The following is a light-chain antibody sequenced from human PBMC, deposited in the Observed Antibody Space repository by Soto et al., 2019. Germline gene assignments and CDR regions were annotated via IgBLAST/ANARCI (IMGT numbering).Light chain of an antibody. V-gene: IGKV3-11*01. CDR3: QQRGHWPLT. J-gene: IGKJ4*01. Sequence: DIVLTQSPASLSSSAGESVTLSCRASQSVDSHLAWYQQKPGQAPRLLIYDASNRGAGVPARFSGSMSETDFTLTISNLEDDDFSVYYCQQRGHWPLTFGGGTKVEIK. CDR1: QSVDSH. CDR2: DAS.